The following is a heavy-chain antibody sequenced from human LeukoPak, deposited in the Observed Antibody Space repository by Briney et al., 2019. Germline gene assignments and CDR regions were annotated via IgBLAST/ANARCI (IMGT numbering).Heavy chain of an antibody. CDR2: FSSSSTYI. J-gene: IGHJ5*02. D-gene: IGHD6-19*01. CDR1: GFTLSPYG. CDR3: ARGGIAVAGDDL. V-gene: IGHV3-21*01. Sequence: GGSLRLSCAASGFTLSPYGMNWVRQAPGKGLEWVSAFSSSSTYIYYADSVKGRFNISRDNSKSTLFLQMNSLRVEDTAVYYCARGGIAVAGDDLWGQGTLVTVSA.